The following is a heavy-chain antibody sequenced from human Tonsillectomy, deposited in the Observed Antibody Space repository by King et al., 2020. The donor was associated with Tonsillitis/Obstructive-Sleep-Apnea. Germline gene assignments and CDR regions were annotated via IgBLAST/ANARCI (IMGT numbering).Heavy chain of an antibody. Sequence: VQLVESGGGLMQPGWSLRLSCAASGFTVSSNYMSWVRQAPGKGLEWVSLIYADGNTYYADSVKGRFTISRDNSKNTLYLQMNSLRAEDTAVYYCARGAGLAIDCWGQGTLVTVSS. D-gene: IGHD6-19*01. CDR3: ARGAGLAIDC. V-gene: IGHV3-53*01. CDR1: GFTVSSNY. J-gene: IGHJ4*02. CDR2: IYADGNT.